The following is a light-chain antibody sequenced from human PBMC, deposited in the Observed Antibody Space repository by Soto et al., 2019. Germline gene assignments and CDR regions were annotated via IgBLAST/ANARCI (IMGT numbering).Light chain of an antibody. CDR1: SSDVGGYNY. CDR2: DVN. J-gene: IGLJ1*01. CDR3: SSYTSSSADV. V-gene: IGLV2-14*01. Sequence: QSALTQPASVSGSPGQSITISCTGTSSDVGGYNYVSWYQQHPGKAPKLMIYDVNNRPSGVSNRFSGSKSGSTASLTISGLQADDEADYYCSSYTSSSADVFGTGTKVTVL.